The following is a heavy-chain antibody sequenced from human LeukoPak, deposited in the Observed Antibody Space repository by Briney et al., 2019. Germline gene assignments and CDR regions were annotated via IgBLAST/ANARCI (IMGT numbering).Heavy chain of an antibody. D-gene: IGHD6-13*01. CDR1: GYTFTSYG. CDR2: ISAYNGNT. Sequence: ASVKVSCKASGYTFTSYGISWVRQAPGQGLEWMGWISAYNGNTNYAQELQGRVTMTTDTSTSTAYMELRSLRSDDTAVYYCTRTQYSSSWPYYYYYYMDVWGKGTTVTVSS. V-gene: IGHV1-18*01. CDR3: TRTQYSSSWPYYYYYYMDV. J-gene: IGHJ6*03.